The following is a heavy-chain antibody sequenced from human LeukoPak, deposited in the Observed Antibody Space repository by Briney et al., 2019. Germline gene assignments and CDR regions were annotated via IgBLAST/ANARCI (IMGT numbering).Heavy chain of an antibody. CDR2: IKQDGSEK. Sequence: PGGSLRLSCAASGFTFSSYWMSWVRQAPGKGLEWVANIKQDGSEKYYVDSVKGRFTISRDNAKNSLYLQMNSLRAEDTAVYYCARDSAAAGTYYYCGMDVWGQGTTVTVSS. CDR3: ARDSAAAGTYYYCGMDV. D-gene: IGHD6-13*01. J-gene: IGHJ6*02. CDR1: GFTFSSYW. V-gene: IGHV3-7*01.